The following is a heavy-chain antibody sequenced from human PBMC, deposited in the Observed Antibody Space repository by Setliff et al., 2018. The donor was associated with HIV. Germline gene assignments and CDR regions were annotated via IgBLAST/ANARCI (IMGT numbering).Heavy chain of an antibody. CDR1: GGTFSGYA. CDR3: ARGIDGSYLKFFDN. CDR2: IIPIFGTA. D-gene: IGHD1-26*01. J-gene: IGHJ4*02. Sequence: RASVKVSCKASGGTFSGYALTWVRQAPGQGLEWMGGIIPIFGTANYAQKFQGRLTITADASTRTAYMELSSLRSEDTAVYYCARGIDGSYLKFFDNWGQGTLVTVSS. V-gene: IGHV1-69*13.